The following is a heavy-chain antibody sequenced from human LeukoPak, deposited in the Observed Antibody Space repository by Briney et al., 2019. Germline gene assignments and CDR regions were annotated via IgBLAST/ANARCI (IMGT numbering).Heavy chain of an antibody. J-gene: IGHJ4*02. V-gene: IGHV4-34*01. CDR2: INHSGST. CDR1: GGSFSGYY. CDR3: ASGRITIFGVVTPLDY. Sequence: PSETLSLTCAVYGGSFSGYYWSWIRQPPGKGLEWIGEINHSGSTNYNPSLKSRVTISVDTSKNQFSLKLSSVTVADTAVYYCASGRITIFGVVTPLDYWGQGTLVTVSS. D-gene: IGHD3-3*01.